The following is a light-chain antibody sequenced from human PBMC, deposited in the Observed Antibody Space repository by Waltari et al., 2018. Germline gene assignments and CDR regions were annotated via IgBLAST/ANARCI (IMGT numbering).Light chain of an antibody. CDR2: DAS. V-gene: IGKV3-15*01. CDR3: QQYDNWPRT. J-gene: IGKJ1*01. Sequence: VMTQSPATLSVSPGERATLTCRARQCVSSNLAWYQQTPGQAPRLLIYDASTRATGIPARFRCSGSGTEFNLTISSLQSEDFAVYYCQQYDNWPRTFGQGTKVEIK. CDR1: QCVSSN.